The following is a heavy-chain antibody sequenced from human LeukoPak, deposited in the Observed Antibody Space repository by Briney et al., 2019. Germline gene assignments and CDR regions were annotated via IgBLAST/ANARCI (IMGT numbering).Heavy chain of an antibody. Sequence: SETLSLTCTVSGGSISRYNGSWIRQPPGKGLEWIGYIYYSGSTSTNYNPSLKSRATISVVTSKKQFSLKLSSVAAADTAVYYCARGLSNYSNDRLDYWGQGTLVTVSS. CDR3: ARGLSNYSNDRLDY. D-gene: IGHD6-13*01. V-gene: IGHV4-59*08. CDR1: GGSISRYN. CDR2: IYYSGSTST. J-gene: IGHJ4*02.